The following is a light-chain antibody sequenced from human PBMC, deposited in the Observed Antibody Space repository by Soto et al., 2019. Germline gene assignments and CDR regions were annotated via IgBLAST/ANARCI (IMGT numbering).Light chain of an antibody. CDR1: QSVSNDF. CDR3: QQYGSSPPRT. Sequence: TCSQSILSLSPGARATLSCRASQSVSNDFLAWYQQKPGQAPRLIIYGASTRATDVPDRFSGSGSGADFTLTISRLEPEDFAVYYCQQYGSSPPRTFGQGTKVDIK. V-gene: IGKV3-20*01. CDR2: GAS. J-gene: IGKJ1*01.